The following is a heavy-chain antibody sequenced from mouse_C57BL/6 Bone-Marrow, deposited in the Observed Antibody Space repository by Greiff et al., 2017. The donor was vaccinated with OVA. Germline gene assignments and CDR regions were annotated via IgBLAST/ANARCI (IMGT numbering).Heavy chain of an antibody. J-gene: IGHJ4*01. V-gene: IGHV1-55*01. CDR2: IYPGSGST. CDR3: ARDYYGSNYYAMDY. Sequence: KQSGAELVKPGASVKMSCKASGYTFTSYWITWVKQRPGQGLEWIGDIYPGSGSTNYNEKFKSKATLTVDTSSSTAYMQLSSLTSEDSAVYYCARDYYGSNYYAMDYWGQGTSVTVSS. CDR1: GYTFTSYW. D-gene: IGHD1-1*01.